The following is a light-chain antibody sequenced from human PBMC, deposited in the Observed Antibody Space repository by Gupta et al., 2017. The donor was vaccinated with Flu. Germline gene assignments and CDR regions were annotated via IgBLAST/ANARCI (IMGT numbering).Light chain of an antibody. V-gene: IGLV2-23*01. Sequence: QSALTQSASVSGSPGQSITISCTGTSSDVGTYNLVSWYQQHPGKAPKLIIYEANKRPSGVSDRFSGSKSGNTASVTISGLQAEDEADYYCCSYAGSSSWVFGGGTTLTV. CDR2: EAN. J-gene: IGLJ3*02. CDR1: SSDVGTYNL. CDR3: CSYAGSSSWV.